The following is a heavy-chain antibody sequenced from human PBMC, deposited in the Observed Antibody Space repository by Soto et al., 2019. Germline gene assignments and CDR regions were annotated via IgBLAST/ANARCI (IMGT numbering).Heavy chain of an antibody. Sequence: PGGSLRLSCAASGFSVGSNYMSWVRQAPGKGLEWVSVIFASDSTYYADSVKGRFTTSRDSSKNTLYLQMNSLRAEDTAVYYCARDRGGVDYWGRGTLVTVSS. D-gene: IGHD3-10*01. CDR1: GFSVGSNY. CDR2: IFASDST. V-gene: IGHV3-66*01. J-gene: IGHJ4*02. CDR3: ARDRGGVDY.